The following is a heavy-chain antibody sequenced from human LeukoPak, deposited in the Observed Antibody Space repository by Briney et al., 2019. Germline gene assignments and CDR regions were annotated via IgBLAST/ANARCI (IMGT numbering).Heavy chain of an antibody. D-gene: IGHD6-19*01. CDR1: GFTFSDYY. J-gene: IGHJ3*02. Sequence: PGGSLRLSCAASGFTFSDYYMSWIRQAPGKGLEWVSVIYSGGSTYYADSVKGRFTISRDNSKNTLYLQMNSLRAEDTAVYYCVLRYGGWFYDAFDIWGQGTMVTVSS. CDR3: VLRYGGWFYDAFDI. V-gene: IGHV3-66*01. CDR2: IYSGGST.